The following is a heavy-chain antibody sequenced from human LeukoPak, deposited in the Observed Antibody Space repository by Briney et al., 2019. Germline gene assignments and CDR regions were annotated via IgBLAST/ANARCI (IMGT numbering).Heavy chain of an antibody. CDR1: GFTFGDYA. CDR2: IYSGGST. D-gene: IGHD1-26*01. V-gene: IGHV3-53*01. J-gene: IGHJ6*03. CDR3: ARGSTYYYYMDV. Sequence: GGSLRLSCTASGFTFGDYAMSWVRQAPGKGLEWVSVIYSGGSTYYADSVKGRFTISRDNSKNTLYLQMNSLRAEDTAVYYCARGSTYYYYMDVWGKGTTVTISS.